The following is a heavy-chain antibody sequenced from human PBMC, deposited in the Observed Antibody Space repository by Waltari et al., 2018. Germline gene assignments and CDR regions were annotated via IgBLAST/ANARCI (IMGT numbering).Heavy chain of an antibody. CDR2: LSGGGYSA. CDR3: VKTVSGSYDF. Sequence: EVQMLESGGRLVQPGGSLRLSCTVSGFAINSCSMTWVRQAPGKGREWVSFLSGGGYSAHYADSVNGRFTIARDNAKNTLFLQMNSLRVEDTAVYYCVKTVSGSYDFWGQGTLVTVSS. CDR1: GFAINSCS. J-gene: IGHJ4*02. V-gene: IGHV3-23*01. D-gene: IGHD1-26*01.